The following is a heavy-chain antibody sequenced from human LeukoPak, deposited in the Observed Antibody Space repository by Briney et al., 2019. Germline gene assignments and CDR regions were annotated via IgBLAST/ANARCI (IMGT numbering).Heavy chain of an antibody. CDR3: ARVRLSRSYYDSGSFSYDYYGMDV. Sequence: PGESLNISCKGSGYRFTSYWIGWVRQMPGKGLEWMGIIYPDDSETRYSPSFQGQVTISDDKSIDTAYLQWSSLKDSDTAMYYCARVRLSRSYYDSGSFSYDYYGMDVWGQGTTVTVSS. CDR2: IYPDDSET. V-gene: IGHV5-51*01. D-gene: IGHD3-10*01. J-gene: IGHJ6*02. CDR1: GYRFTSYW.